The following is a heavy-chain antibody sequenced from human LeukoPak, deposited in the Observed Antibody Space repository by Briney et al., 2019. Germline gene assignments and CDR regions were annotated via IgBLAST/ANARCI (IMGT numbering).Heavy chain of an antibody. J-gene: IGHJ4*02. CDR3: AKVPTVVVVAATFDY. D-gene: IGHD2-15*01. CDR1: GFTFSSYA. CDR2: LSGSGGST. V-gene: IGHV3-23*01. Sequence: GGSLRLSCAASGFTFSSYAMSWVRQAPGKGLEWVSALSGSGGSTYYAESVKGRFTISRDNSKNTLYLQMNSLKAEDTAVYYCAKVPTVVVVAATFDYWGQGTLVTVSS.